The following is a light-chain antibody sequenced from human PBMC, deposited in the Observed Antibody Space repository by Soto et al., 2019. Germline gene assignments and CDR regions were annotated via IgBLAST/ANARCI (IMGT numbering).Light chain of an antibody. J-gene: IGKJ2*01. CDR3: QQYNTFPYT. CDR1: QSISSW. V-gene: IGKV1-5*01. Sequence: DIQMTQSPSTLSASVGDRVTITCRASQSISSWSAWYQQKPGKAPKLLIYDASSLESGVPSRFSGSGSETEFTLTISSLLPDDFATYYCQQYNTFPYTFGQGTKLEIK. CDR2: DAS.